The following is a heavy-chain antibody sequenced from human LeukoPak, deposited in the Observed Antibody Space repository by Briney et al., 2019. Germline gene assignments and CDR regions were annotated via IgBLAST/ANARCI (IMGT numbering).Heavy chain of an antibody. CDR2: FDPEDGET. J-gene: IGHJ4*02. V-gene: IGHV1-24*01. D-gene: IGHD3-10*01. CDR3: ASLPRDYFDY. CDR1: GYTLTQLS. Sequence: ASVKVSCKGSGYTLTQLSMHWVGQAPGRGVAGVGGFDPEDGETIYTQKFQGRVTMTEDTSTDTAYMELSSLRSEDTAVYYCASLPRDYFDYWGQGTLVTVSS.